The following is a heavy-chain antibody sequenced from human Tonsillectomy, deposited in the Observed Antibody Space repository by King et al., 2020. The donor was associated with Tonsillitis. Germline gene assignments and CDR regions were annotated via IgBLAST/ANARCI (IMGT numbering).Heavy chain of an antibody. Sequence: QLVQSGGGVVQPGRSLRLSCAASGFTFSSYGMHWVRQAPGKGLEWVAVISYDGSNKYYADSVKGRFTISRDNSKNTLYLQMNSLRAEDTAVYYCAKVYSSGWYLCEGDYFDYWGQGTLVTVSS. V-gene: IGHV3-30*18. CDR2: ISYDGSNK. CDR3: AKVYSSGWYLCEGDYFDY. CDR1: GFTFSSYG. J-gene: IGHJ4*02. D-gene: IGHD6-19*01.